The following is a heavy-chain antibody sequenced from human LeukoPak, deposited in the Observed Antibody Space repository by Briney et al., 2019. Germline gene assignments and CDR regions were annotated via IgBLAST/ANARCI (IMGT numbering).Heavy chain of an antibody. CDR2: ISGGSSST. CDR3: AKATTKYYFDS. V-gene: IGHV3-23*01. Sequence: PGGSLRLSCAASGFTFSSYAMNWVRQAPGKGLEWVSGISGGSSSTNYADSVKGRFTISRDNSKNTLYLQMNSLRDDETAVYYCAKATTKYYFDSWGQGNLVTVSS. D-gene: IGHD4-17*01. J-gene: IGHJ4*02. CDR1: GFTFSSYA.